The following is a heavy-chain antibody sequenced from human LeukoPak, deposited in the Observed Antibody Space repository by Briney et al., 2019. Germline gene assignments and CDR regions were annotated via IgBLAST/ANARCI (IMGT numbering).Heavy chain of an antibody. V-gene: IGHV1-69*05. J-gene: IGHJ4*02. CDR3: ARALNYIDY. Sequence: ASVKVSCKASGGTFSSYAIGWVRQAPGQGLEWMGGIIPIFGTANYAQKFQGRVTITTDESTSTAYMELSSLRSEDTAVYYCARALNYIDYWGQGTLVTVSS. CDR2: IIPIFGTA. D-gene: IGHD3-10*01. CDR1: GGTFSSYA.